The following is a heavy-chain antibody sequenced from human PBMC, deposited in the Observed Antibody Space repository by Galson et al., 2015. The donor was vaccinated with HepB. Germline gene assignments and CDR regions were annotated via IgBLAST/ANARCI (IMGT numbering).Heavy chain of an antibody. D-gene: IGHD1-1*01. CDR1: GFTFRNYG. Sequence: SLRLSCAASGFTFRNYGMHWVRQAPGKGLEWVAVISYDGNNKYYADSVKGRFTISRDNSKNTLYLQMKSLRAEDTAMYYCAKAPGTHDYYYGMDVWGQGTTVTVSS. V-gene: IGHV3-30*18. J-gene: IGHJ6*02. CDR2: ISYDGNNK. CDR3: AKAPGTHDYYYGMDV.